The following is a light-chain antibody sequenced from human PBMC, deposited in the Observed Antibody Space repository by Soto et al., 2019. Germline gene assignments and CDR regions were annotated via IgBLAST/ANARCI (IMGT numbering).Light chain of an antibody. CDR3: SSYTIRSTYV. Sequence: QSVLTQPASVSGSPGQSITISCTGTNSDVGGYNYVSWYQQHPGKAPKLMIYDVTNRPSGVSIRFSGSKSGNTASLTISGLKAEDEADYHCSSYTIRSTYVFGTGTKLTVL. CDR1: NSDVGGYNY. V-gene: IGLV2-14*01. CDR2: DVT. J-gene: IGLJ1*01.